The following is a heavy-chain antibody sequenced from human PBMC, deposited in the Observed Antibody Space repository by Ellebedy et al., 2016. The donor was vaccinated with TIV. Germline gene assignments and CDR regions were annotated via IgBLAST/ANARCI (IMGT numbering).Heavy chain of an antibody. CDR1: GGSVSSSSHY. CDR2: IYSSGST. J-gene: IGHJ4*02. CDR3: AGGRRIQLWSADLY. V-gene: IGHV4-61*01. D-gene: IGHD5-18*01. Sequence: SETLSLXCTVSGGSVSSSSHYWSWIRQPPGKGLEWIGYIYSSGSTYYNPSLKSRVTISVDTSKSQFSLKLSSVTAADTAVYYCAGGRRIQLWSADLYWGQGTLVTVSS.